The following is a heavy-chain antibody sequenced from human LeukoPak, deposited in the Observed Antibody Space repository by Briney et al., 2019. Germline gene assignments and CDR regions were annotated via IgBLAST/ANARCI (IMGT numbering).Heavy chain of an antibody. Sequence: ASVKVSCKASGYTFTSYDINWVRQATGQGLEWMGWMNPNSGNTGYAQKFQGRVTITRNTSISTAYMELSSLRSEDTAVYYCARGRRKGHYYYYYMDVWGKGTTVTVSS. J-gene: IGHJ6*03. CDR1: GYTFTSYD. CDR3: ARGRRKGHYYYYYMDV. V-gene: IGHV1-8*03. CDR2: MNPNSGNT.